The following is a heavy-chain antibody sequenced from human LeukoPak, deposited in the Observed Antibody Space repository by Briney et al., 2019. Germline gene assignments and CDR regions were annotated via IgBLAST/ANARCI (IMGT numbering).Heavy chain of an antibody. V-gene: IGHV1-69*13. CDR2: IIPIFGTA. D-gene: IGHD3-9*01. CDR1: GGTFSSYA. J-gene: IGHJ4*02. Sequence: GASVKVSCKASGGTFSSYAISWVRQAPGQGLEWMGGIIPIFGTANYAQKFQGRVTITADESTSTAYMELSSLRSEDTAVYYCAVGLDILTGKFDYWGQGTLVTVSS. CDR3: AVGLDILTGKFDY.